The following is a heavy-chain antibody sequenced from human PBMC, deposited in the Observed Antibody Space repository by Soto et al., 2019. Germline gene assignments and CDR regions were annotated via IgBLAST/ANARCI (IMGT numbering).Heavy chain of an antibody. CDR3: ARAEGGYCATTSCYVDY. V-gene: IGHV3-53*01. CDR2: LYSGGDT. CDR1: GFIVSTNY. Sequence: GGSLRLSCAASGFIVSTNYMSWVRQAPGKGLEWVSVLYSGGDTYYADSVKGRFTISRDNSKNTLYLQMNSLRAEDTAVYYCARAEGGYCATTSCYVDYWGQGTLVTVSS. D-gene: IGHD2-2*01. J-gene: IGHJ4*02.